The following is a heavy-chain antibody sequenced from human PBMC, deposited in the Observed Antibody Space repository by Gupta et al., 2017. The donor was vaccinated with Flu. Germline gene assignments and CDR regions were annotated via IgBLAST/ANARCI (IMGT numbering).Heavy chain of an antibody. D-gene: IGHD1-7*01. V-gene: IGHV4-34*01. CDR1: VRGYF. Sequence: VRGYFWTWSRQPPGKGLEWIGEINESGSTNYNPSLKRRVTMSVDTSKNQFSLKRNSVTAADTAVEYCARRPLGVTGTRAYWGQGTRVTVAS. J-gene: IGHJ4*02. CDR3: ARRPLGVTGTRAY. CDR2: INESGST.